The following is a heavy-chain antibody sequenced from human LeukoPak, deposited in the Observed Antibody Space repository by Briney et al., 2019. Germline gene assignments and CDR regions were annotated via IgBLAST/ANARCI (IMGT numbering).Heavy chain of an antibody. Sequence: SETLSLTCTVSGGSISSGSYYWSWIRQPPGKGLEWIGYIYYSGSTNYNPSLKSRVTISLDTSKNQFSLKLSSVTAADTAVYYCARSRDSSSPGPDPVPFDYWGQGTLVTVSS. CDR2: IYYSGST. D-gene: IGHD6-13*01. V-gene: IGHV4-61*01. CDR1: GGSISSGSYY. J-gene: IGHJ4*02. CDR3: ARSRDSSSPGPDPVPFDY.